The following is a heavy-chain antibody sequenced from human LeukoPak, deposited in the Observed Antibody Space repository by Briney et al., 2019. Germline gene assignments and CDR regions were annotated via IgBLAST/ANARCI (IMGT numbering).Heavy chain of an antibody. CDR2: ISSSSSCI. Sequence: GGSLRLSCAASGFTFSSYSMNWVRQAPGKGLEWVSSISSSSSCIYYADSVKGRFTISRDNAKNSLYLQMNSLRAEDTAVYYCARDGKQLGSDAFDIWGQGTMVTVSS. D-gene: IGHD6-13*01. J-gene: IGHJ3*02. V-gene: IGHV3-21*01. CDR3: ARDGKQLGSDAFDI. CDR1: GFTFSSYS.